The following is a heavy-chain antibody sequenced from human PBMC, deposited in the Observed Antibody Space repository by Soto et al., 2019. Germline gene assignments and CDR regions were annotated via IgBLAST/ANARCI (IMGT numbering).Heavy chain of an antibody. CDR1: GGTFSRYT. V-gene: IGHV1-69*02. CDR2: IIPIAAIA. J-gene: IGHJ5*02. CDR3: ARGSTIVRGAPSWFDP. Sequence: QVQLVQSGAEVKKPGSSVKVSCKASGGTFSRYTINWVRQAPGQGLEWMGRIIPIAAIANYTQKFQGRVTITVDKSSPTAYMELSSLRSDDTAVSYCARGSTIVRGAPSWFDPWGQGTLVTVSS. D-gene: IGHD3-10*01.